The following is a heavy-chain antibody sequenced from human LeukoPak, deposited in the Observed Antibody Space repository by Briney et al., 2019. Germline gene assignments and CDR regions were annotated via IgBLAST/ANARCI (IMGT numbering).Heavy chain of an antibody. D-gene: IGHD4-23*01. J-gene: IGHJ4*02. CDR3: AKDYGGNPFDY. CDR2: ISGSGGGT. Sequence: GGSLRLSCAASGFTYSSYAMTWVRQAPGKGLEWVSTISGSGGGTYYADSVKGRFTISRDNSKNTLYLQMNSLRAEDTAVYYCAKDYGGNPFDYWGQGTLVTVSS. V-gene: IGHV3-23*01. CDR1: GFTYSSYA.